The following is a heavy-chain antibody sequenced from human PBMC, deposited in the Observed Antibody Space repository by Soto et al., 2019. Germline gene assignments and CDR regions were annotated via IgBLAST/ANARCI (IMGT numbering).Heavy chain of an antibody. CDR3: ARTRYGDYVDNWFDP. D-gene: IGHD4-17*01. CDR1: GGSISSSPYY. V-gene: IGHV4-39*01. CDR2: IYYSGTT. J-gene: IGHJ5*02. Sequence: SETLSLTCTVSGGSISSSPYYWGWIRQPPGKELEWIGSIYYSGTTFYSPSLKSRVTISVDTSKNQFSPNLSSVTAADTAVYYCARTRYGDYVDNWFDPWGQGTLVTVSS.